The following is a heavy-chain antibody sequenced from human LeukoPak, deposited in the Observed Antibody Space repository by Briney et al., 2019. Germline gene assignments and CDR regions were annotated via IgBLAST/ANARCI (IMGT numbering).Heavy chain of an antibody. CDR2: INSDGSST. V-gene: IGHV3-74*01. CDR3: ARGGCSGGTCYLLGWFDP. D-gene: IGHD2-15*01. CDR1: GFTFSSYW. J-gene: IGHJ5*02. Sequence: GGSLRLSCAASGFTFSSYWMHWVRQAPGKGLVWVSRINSDGSSTSYADSVKGRFTISRDNSKNTLYLQMNSLRAEDTAVYYCARGGCSGGTCYLLGWFDPWGQGTLVTVSS.